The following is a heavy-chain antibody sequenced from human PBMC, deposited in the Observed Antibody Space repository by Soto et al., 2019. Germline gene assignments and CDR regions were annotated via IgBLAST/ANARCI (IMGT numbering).Heavy chain of an antibody. CDR3: ASSPYYDFWSGYSGRYYYGMDV. V-gene: IGHV1-69*01. J-gene: IGHJ6*02. CDR2: IIPIFGTA. CDR1: GGTFSSYA. Sequence: QVQLVQSGAEVKKPGSSVKVSCKASGGTFSSYAISWVRQAPGQGLEWMGGIIPIFGTANYAQKFQGRVTITADESTSTAYMELSSLRSEDTAVYYCASSPYYDFWSGYSGRYYYGMDVWGQGTTVTVSS. D-gene: IGHD3-3*01.